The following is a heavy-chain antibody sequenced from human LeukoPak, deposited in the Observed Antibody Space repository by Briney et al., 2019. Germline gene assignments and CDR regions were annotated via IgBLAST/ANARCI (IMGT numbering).Heavy chain of an antibody. V-gene: IGHV4-34*01. CDR2: INHSGST. CDR3: ARGIAVAGTFDY. D-gene: IGHD6-19*01. J-gene: IGHJ4*02. CDR1: GGSFSGHY. Sequence: SETLSLTCAVYGGSFSGHYWSWIRQPPGKGLEWIGEINHSGSTNYNPSLKSRVTISVDTSKNQFSLKLSSVTAADTAVYYCARGIAVAGTFDYWGQGTLVTVSS.